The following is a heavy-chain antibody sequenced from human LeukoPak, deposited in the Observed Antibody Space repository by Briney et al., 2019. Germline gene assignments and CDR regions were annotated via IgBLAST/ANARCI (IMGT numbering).Heavy chain of an antibody. V-gene: IGHV4-39*01. CDR1: GGSISSSSYY. CDR3: QAGGYDFWSGYPYNFDY. D-gene: IGHD3-3*01. CDR2: IYYSGST. Sequence: SETLSLTCTVSGGSISSSSYYWGWIRQPPGKGLEWIGSIYYSGSTYYNPSVKSRVTISVDTSKNQFSLKLSSVTAADTAVYYCQAGGYDFWSGYPYNFDYWGQRTLVTVSS. J-gene: IGHJ4*02.